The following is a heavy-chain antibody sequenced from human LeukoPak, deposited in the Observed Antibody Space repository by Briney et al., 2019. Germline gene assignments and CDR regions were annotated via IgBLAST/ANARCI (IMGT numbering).Heavy chain of an antibody. CDR1: GGSISSTTYY. Sequence: PSETLSLTCTVSGGSISSTTYYWGWSRQPPGKGLEWIGSIYDSGSTYPNPSLKSRLTIPVHTSKNKFSLKLSSVTAADTAVYYCGRTAYQSDSSSYHRAAYFLHWGRGTLVTVSS. J-gene: IGHJ1*01. CDR2: IYDSGST. V-gene: IGHV4-39*01. D-gene: IGHD3-22*01. CDR3: GRTAYQSDSSSYHRAAYFLH.